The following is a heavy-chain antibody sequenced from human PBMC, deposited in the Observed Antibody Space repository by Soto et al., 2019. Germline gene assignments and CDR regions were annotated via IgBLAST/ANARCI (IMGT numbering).Heavy chain of an antibody. CDR3: ANRNYYLKSGYTYPYIVF. V-gene: IGHV3-48*01. CDR1: GFTFSDYS. CDR2: ISKSSFTI. Sequence: GGSLRLSCAVSGFTFSDYSMNWVRQAPGRGLEWISYISKSSFTIHYADSVEGRFAISRDNSKNSVYLQMNSLRAEDTAVYYCANRNYYLKSGYTYPYIVFRGQGSLVTVFS. J-gene: IGHJ4*02. D-gene: IGHD3-3*01.